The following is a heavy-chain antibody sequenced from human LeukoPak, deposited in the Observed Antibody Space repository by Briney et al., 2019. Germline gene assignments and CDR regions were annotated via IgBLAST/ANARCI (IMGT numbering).Heavy chain of an antibody. CDR3: ARDHTPYCSSTSCYYYYYMDV. D-gene: IGHD2-2*01. Sequence: ASVKVSCKASGYTFTSYAMHWVRQAPGQRLEWMGWISAYNGNTNYAQKLQGRVTMTTDTSTSTAYMELRSLRSDDMAVYYCARDHTPYCSSTSCYYYYYMDVWGKGTTVTISS. CDR2: ISAYNGNT. J-gene: IGHJ6*03. CDR1: GYTFTSYA. V-gene: IGHV1-18*03.